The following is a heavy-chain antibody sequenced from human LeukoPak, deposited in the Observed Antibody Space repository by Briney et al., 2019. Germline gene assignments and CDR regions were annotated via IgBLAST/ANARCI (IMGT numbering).Heavy chain of an antibody. D-gene: IGHD6-19*01. V-gene: IGHV3-23*03. J-gene: IGHJ4*02. Sequence: AGGSLRLSCAASGFTFSSSAMNWVRQAPGKGLEWVSSINNVGSHIYYADSVKGRFTISRDNSKNTLYLQMNSLRAEDTAVYYCAKDSVAGYFDYWGQGTLVTVSS. CDR1: GFTFSSSA. CDR2: INNVGSHI. CDR3: AKDSVAGYFDY.